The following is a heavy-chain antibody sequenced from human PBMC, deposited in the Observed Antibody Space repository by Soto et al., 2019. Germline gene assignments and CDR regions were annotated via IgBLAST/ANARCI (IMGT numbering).Heavy chain of an antibody. CDR1: GYTFTRYA. CDR3: ARSDGVVLHDFWSPGLDL. Sequence: ASVKVSCKASGYTFTRYAMHWVRQAPGQRLEWMGWINAGNGNTKFSQKFQGRVTITSDTSASTAYMVLSSLRSEDTAVYYCARSDGVVLHDFWSPGLDLWGKGTLVTV. D-gene: IGHD3-3*01. J-gene: IGHJ5*02. CDR2: INAGNGNT. V-gene: IGHV1-3*01.